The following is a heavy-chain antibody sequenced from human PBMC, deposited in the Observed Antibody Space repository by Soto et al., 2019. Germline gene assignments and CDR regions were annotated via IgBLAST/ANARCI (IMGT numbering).Heavy chain of an antibody. D-gene: IGHD3-3*01. Sequence: QSGGSLRLSCVASEISFSTYGMSWVRQGPGKGLEWVSSISGGGGSGVNIYYADAVKGRFTISRDNLKNTLYLQMDSLRADDTAIYYCAKRSGYSPLNWFDPWGQGTQVTVSS. V-gene: IGHV3-23*01. J-gene: IGHJ5*02. CDR3: AKRSGYSPLNWFDP. CDR1: EISFSTYG. CDR2: ISGGGGSGVNI.